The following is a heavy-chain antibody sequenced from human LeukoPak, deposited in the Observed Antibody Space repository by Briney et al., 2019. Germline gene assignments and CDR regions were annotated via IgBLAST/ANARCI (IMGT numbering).Heavy chain of an antibody. CDR3: ARNLLPAAKGAFDI. D-gene: IGHD2-2*01. CDR2: INTSGST. V-gene: IGHV4-4*07. CDR1: GGSLSSYY. J-gene: IGHJ3*02. Sequence: SETLSLTCTVSGGSLSSYYGSWIRKPAGKGLEWIGRINTSGSTNYNPSLKSRVTISVDTSKKQFSLKLRSVTAADTAVYYCARNLLPAAKGAFDIWGQGTLVTVSS.